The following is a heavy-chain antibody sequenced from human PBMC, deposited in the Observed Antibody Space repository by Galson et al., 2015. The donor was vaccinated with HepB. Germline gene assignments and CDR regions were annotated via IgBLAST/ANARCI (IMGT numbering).Heavy chain of an antibody. CDR3: ARDGIRGDFFDY. J-gene: IGHJ4*02. CDR2: ITTYSADA. V-gene: IGHV1-18*04. CDR1: GYIFINYP. D-gene: IGHD7-27*01. Sequence: SVKVSCKASGYIFINYPINWVRQAPGQGLEWMGWITTYSADANYAQHFQGRVTMTTDTSTTTAYMELRSLKSGDTALYFCARDGIRGDFFDYWGQGTLVTVSS.